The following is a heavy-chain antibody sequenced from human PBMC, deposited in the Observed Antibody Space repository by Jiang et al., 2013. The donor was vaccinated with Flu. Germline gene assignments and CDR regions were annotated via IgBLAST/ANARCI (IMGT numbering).Heavy chain of an antibody. CDR3: AKDSRDYGDYDEYFQH. CDR1: GFTFSSYG. D-gene: IGHD4-17*01. CDR2: ISYDGSNK. Sequence: SLRLSCAASGFTFSSYGMHWVRQAPGKGLEWVAVISYDGSNKYYADSVKGRFTISRDNSKNTLYLQMNSLRAEDTAVYYCAKDSRDYGDYDEYFQHWGQGTLVTVSS. V-gene: IGHV3-30*18. J-gene: IGHJ1*01.